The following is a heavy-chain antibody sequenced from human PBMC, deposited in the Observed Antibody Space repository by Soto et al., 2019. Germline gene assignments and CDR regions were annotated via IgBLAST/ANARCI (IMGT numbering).Heavy chain of an antibody. D-gene: IGHD2-15*01. CDR2: IDLRGTTT. CDR1: GFSFSDYS. J-gene: IGHJ4*02. V-gene: IGHV3-23*03. Sequence: VQLLESGGDLVQPGGSLRLSCAASGFSFSDYSMNWVRQAPGKGLEWVSFIDLRGTTTYYRDSVKGRFTISKDETMNTEYLQMNSLSVEDAGVYYCTKDRVPDGIYSFDYWGQGALVTVSS. CDR3: TKDRVPDGIYSFDY.